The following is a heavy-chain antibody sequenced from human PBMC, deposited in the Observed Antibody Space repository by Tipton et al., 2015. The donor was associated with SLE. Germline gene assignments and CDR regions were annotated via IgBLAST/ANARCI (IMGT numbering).Heavy chain of an antibody. CDR3: ARDLAGVKDY. CDR2: IYYTGST. Sequence: LRLSCTVSDDSISNYYWSWIRQHPGKGLEWIGYIYYTGSTYYNPSLKSRVAMSVDTSKNQFSLRLSSVTAADTGMYYCARDLAGVKDYWGQGTLVTVSS. J-gene: IGHJ4*02. CDR1: DDSISNYY. D-gene: IGHD3-10*01. V-gene: IGHV4-31*03.